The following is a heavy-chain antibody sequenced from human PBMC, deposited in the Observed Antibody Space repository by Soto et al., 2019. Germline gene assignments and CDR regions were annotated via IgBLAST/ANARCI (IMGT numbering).Heavy chain of an antibody. CDR2: ISAFNDYT. D-gene: IGHD6-13*01. V-gene: IGHV1-18*01. CDR1: GYTFNKYG. CDR3: VRGRGVVIPAGTPDAFDV. Sequence: QAQLVQSGGEVKRPGASVKVSCEASGYTFNKYGFNWVRQAPGQGLEWMGRISAFNDYTNLAQKFQGRLTLTTDASTNTAYMELQVLRSDDTAMYYCVRGRGVVIPAGTPDAFDVWGQGTMVTVSS. J-gene: IGHJ3*01.